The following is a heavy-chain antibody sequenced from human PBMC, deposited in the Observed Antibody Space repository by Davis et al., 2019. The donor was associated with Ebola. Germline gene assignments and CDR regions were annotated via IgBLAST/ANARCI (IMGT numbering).Heavy chain of an antibody. CDR1: GFTFSDYY. CDR2: ISSSGTTM. Sequence: PGGSLRLSCAASGFTFSDYYMNWIRQAPGKGLEWVSYISSSGTTMYYADSVKGRFTISRDHAKSSLYLQMNSLRAEDTAVYYCARGSRNMDVWGQGTTVTVSS. CDR3: ARGSRNMDV. J-gene: IGHJ6*02. V-gene: IGHV3-11*01.